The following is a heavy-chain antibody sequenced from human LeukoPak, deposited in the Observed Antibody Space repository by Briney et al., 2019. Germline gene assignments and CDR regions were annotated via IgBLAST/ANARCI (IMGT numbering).Heavy chain of an antibody. D-gene: IGHD4/OR15-4a*01. J-gene: IGHJ4*02. Sequence: GASVKVSCKASGYTFTSYGISWVRQAPGQGLEWMGWISAYNGNTNYAQKLQGRVTITRDTSASTAYMDLSSLGSEDTAVYYCARDRGANWDYRPGDYWGQGTLVTVSS. V-gene: IGHV1-18*01. CDR1: GYTFTSYG. CDR2: ISAYNGNT. CDR3: ARDRGANWDYRPGDY.